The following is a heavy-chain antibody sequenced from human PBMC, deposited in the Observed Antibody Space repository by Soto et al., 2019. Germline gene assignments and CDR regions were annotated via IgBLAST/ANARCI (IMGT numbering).Heavy chain of an antibody. J-gene: IGHJ4*02. Sequence: QVQLVQSGAEVKRPGSSVKVSCKASGDTFNFYSINWVRQAPGLGLEWLGRVNPILSLSNYAQRFQGRVTMTADKSTSTAYMILNSLKSEDTAIYYCATSYGSGYPAFDYWGQGALVTVSS. D-gene: IGHD3-10*01. CDR3: ATSYGSGYPAFDY. CDR1: GDTFNFYS. CDR2: VNPILSLS. V-gene: IGHV1-69*02.